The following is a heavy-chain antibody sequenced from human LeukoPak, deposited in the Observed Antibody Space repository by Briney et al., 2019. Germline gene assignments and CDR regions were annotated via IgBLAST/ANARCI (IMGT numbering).Heavy chain of an antibody. CDR1: RYTFTGYY. Sequence: ASVKVSCKASRYTFTGYYMHWVRQAPGQGLEWVGWINPNSGGTKYAQKFQGRVTMTRDTSVSTAYVELSRLRSDDTAVYYCARGRWSGDAFEIWGQGTMVTVSS. CDR3: ARGRWSGDAFEI. V-gene: IGHV1-2*02. J-gene: IGHJ3*02. D-gene: IGHD1-1*01. CDR2: INPNSGGT.